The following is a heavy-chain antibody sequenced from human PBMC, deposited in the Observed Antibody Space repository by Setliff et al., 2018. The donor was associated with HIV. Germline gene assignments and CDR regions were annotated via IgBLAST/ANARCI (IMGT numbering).Heavy chain of an antibody. D-gene: IGHD3-22*01. V-gene: IGHV3-48*03. CDR1: GFTFSSYE. CDR2: ISSSGSNI. J-gene: IGHJ3*02. Sequence: GGSLRLSCAASGFTFSSYEMNWVRQAPGKGLEWVSYISSSGSNIYYADSVKGRFTISRDNAKNSLYLQMNSLRAEDTAVYYCAMYDSRVDAFDIWGQGTMVTVSS. CDR3: AMYDSRVDAFDI.